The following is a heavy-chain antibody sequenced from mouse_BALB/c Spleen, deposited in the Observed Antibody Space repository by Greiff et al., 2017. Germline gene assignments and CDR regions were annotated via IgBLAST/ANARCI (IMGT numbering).Heavy chain of an antibody. J-gene: IGHJ3*01. CDR3: ARDEVYGNYGGFAY. CDR2: ISDGGSYT. D-gene: IGHD2-1*01. CDR1: GFTFSSYG. V-gene: IGHV5-4*02. Sequence: EVMLVESGGGLVQPGGSLKLSCAASGFTFSSYGMYWVRQTPEKRLEWVATISDGGSYTYYPDSVKGRFTISRDNAKNNLYLQMSSLKSEDTAMYYCARDEVYGNYGGFAYWGQGTLVTVSA.